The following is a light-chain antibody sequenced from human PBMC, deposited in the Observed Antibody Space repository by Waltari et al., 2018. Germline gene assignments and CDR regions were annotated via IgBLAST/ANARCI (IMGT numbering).Light chain of an antibody. V-gene: IGKV4-1*01. CDR1: QSVLYSSHKKNY. Sequence: DIVMTQSPDSLAVSLGERATINCKSSQSVLYSSHKKNYLARYQQESGQRHKLLICGASTRESGVPDRFSGSGYGTHFTLTITSLQAEDVAVYYCQQYYSIPLTFGGGTRMEIK. J-gene: IGKJ4*01. CDR3: QQYYSIPLT. CDR2: GAS.